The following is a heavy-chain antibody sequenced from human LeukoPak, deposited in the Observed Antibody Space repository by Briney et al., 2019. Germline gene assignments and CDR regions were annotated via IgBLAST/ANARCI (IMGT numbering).Heavy chain of an antibody. CDR3: ARVYYYTSGSRWGDYFDY. J-gene: IGHJ4*02. CDR1: GFTFSSYW. V-gene: IGHV3-7*01. D-gene: IGHD3-10*01. CDR2: IKPDGSEK. Sequence: GGSLRLSCAASGFTFSSYWMSWVRQAPGKGLEWVANIKPDGSEKYYVDSVKGRFTISRDNAKNSLYLQMNSLRAEDTAVYYCARVYYYTSGSRWGDYFDYWGQGALVTVSS.